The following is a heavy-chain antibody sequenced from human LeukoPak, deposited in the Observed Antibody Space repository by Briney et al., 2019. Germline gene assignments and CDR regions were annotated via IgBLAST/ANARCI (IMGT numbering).Heavy chain of an antibody. V-gene: IGHV1-69*01. CDR1: GGTFSSYA. Sequence: SVKVSCKASGGTFSSYAISWVRQAPGQGLEWTGGIIPIFGTANYAQKFQGRVTITADESTGTAYMELSSLRSEDTAVYYCARDQYDYGSDPYYFDYWGQGTLVTVSS. CDR3: ARDQYDYGSDPYYFDY. J-gene: IGHJ4*02. D-gene: IGHD3-10*01. CDR2: IIPIFGTA.